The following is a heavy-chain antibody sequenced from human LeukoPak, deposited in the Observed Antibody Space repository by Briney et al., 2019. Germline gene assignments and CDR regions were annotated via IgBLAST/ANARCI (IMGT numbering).Heavy chain of an antibody. J-gene: IGHJ3*02. V-gene: IGHV1-24*01. CDR3: ATDQDHLRGAFDI. Sequence: ASVKVSCKVSGYTLTELSMYWVRQAPGKGLEWMGGFDPEGGETIYAQKFQGRVTMTEDTSTDTAYMELSSLRSEDTAVYYCATDQDHLRGAFDIWGQGTMVTVSS. D-gene: IGHD1-14*01. CDR1: GYTLTELS. CDR2: FDPEGGET.